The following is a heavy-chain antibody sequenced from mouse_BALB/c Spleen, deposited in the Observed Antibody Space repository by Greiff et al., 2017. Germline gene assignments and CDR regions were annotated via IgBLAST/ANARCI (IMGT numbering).Heavy chain of an antibody. Sequence: VQLVESGAELAKPGASVKMSCKASGYTFTSYWMHWVKQRPGQGLEWIGYINPSTGYTEYNQKFKDKATLTADKSSSTAYMQLSSLTSEDSAVYYCASYGYYAMDYWGQGTSVTVSS. CDR2: INPSTGYT. CDR1: GYTFTSYW. CDR3: ASYGYYAMDY. J-gene: IGHJ4*01. V-gene: IGHV1-7*01. D-gene: IGHD1-1*02.